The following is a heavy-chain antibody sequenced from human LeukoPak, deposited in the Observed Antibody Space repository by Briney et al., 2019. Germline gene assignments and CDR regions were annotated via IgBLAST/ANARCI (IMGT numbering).Heavy chain of an antibody. CDR3: ARARGDYDSRGSEFDY. D-gene: IGHD3-22*01. V-gene: IGHV4-59*01. J-gene: IGHJ4*02. Sequence: PSETLSLTCTVSVGSISSYYWSWIRQPPGKGLEWIGYIYYSGSTNYNPSLKSRVTISVDTSKNQFSLKLGYVTAADPAVDYCARARGDYDSRGSEFDYWGRGTLVSVSS. CDR2: IYYSGST. CDR1: VGSISSYY.